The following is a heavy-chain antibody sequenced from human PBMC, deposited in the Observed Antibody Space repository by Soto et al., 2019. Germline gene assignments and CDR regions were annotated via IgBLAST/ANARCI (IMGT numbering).Heavy chain of an antibody. D-gene: IGHD1-7*01. J-gene: IGHJ4*02. CDR2: INPNSGAT. CDR1: GYTFTGYF. CDR3: ARELSALGTIDY. Sequence: QVQLVQSGAEVKKPGASVKVSCKASGYTFTGYFIHWVRQAPGQGLEWMGWINPNSGATKYAQNLQDRVTMTTDTSTSTAYMELRSLRSDDTALYYCARELSALGTIDYWGQGTLVTVSS. V-gene: IGHV1-2*02.